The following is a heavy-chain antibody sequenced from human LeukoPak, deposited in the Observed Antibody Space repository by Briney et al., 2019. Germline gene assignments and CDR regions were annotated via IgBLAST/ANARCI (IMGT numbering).Heavy chain of an antibody. V-gene: IGHV1-2*02. CDR1: GYTFDENH. J-gene: IGHJ3*01. Sequence: ASVKVSRKASGYTFDENHIHWVRQAPGQGPEWMGWINPKSGATDSAQQFQGRLTMTRDTSIGTASMDLSGLRLDDTGIYYCARAGGESTGHYDSLHFWGQGTMVTVSS. CDR3: ARAGGESTGHYDSLHF. D-gene: IGHD2-21*01. CDR2: INPKSGAT.